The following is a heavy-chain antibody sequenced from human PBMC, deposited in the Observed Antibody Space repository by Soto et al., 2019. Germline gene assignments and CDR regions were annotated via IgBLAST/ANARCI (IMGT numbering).Heavy chain of an antibody. V-gene: IGHV3-33*01. D-gene: IGHD2-15*01. CDR1: GFTVSNYG. J-gene: IGHJ3*02. Sequence: QVQLVESGGGVVQPGQSLRLSCAASGFTVSNYGMHWVRQAPGKGLEWVAVIWKDGNNKYYRDYVKGRFTISRDNSKNTLELQMSSLRGEDTAVYYCARGEAWTDKAFDIWGQGTMVTVSS. CDR2: IWKDGNNK. CDR3: ARGEAWTDKAFDI.